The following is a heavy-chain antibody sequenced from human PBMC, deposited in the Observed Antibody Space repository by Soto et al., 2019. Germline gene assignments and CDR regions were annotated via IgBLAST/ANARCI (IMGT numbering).Heavy chain of an antibody. D-gene: IGHD5-18*01. Sequence: GGSLRLSCAASGFTVSSYAMSWVRQAPGKGLEWVSAISGSGGSTYYADSVKGRFTTSRDNSKNTLYLQMNSLRAEDTAVYYCAKGPYTAMVPEPIDYWCPGPLVTVSS. J-gene: IGHJ4*02. CDR1: GFTVSSYA. CDR3: AKGPYTAMVPEPIDY. V-gene: IGHV3-23*01. CDR2: ISGSGGST.